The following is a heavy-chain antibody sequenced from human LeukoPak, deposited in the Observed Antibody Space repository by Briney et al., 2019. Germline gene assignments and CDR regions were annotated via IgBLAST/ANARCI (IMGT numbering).Heavy chain of an antibody. CDR1: GGSISSGDYY. D-gene: IGHD3-16*01. V-gene: IGHV4-30-4*01. CDR2: IYYSGST. CDR3: ARETPPFLGPYWGAFDI. J-gene: IGHJ3*02. Sequence: SETLSLTCTVSGGSISSGDYYWSWIRQPPGKGLEWIGYIYYSGSTYYNPSLKSRVTISVDTSKNQFSLKLSSVTAADTAVYYCARETPPFLGPYWGAFDIWGQGTMVTVSS.